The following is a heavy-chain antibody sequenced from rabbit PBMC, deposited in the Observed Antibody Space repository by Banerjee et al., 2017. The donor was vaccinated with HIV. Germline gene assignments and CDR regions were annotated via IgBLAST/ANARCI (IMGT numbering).Heavy chain of an antibody. J-gene: IGHJ4*01. CDR1: GFSFSNKYV. CDR3: ARDAASSYYPYYFNL. D-gene: IGHD8-1*01. V-gene: IGHV1S45*01. Sequence: QEQLEESGGDLVKPEGSLTLTCTASGFSFSNKYVMCWVRQAPGKGLEWIGCINTDSGNPWSGGGEKGRFPISRHNAQNTLYLQLNSLTAADTATYFCARDAASSYYPYYFNLWGQGTLVTVS. CDR2: INTDSGNP.